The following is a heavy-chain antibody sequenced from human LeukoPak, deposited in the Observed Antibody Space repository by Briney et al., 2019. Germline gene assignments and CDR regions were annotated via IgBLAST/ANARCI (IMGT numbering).Heavy chain of an antibody. CDR2: ISYDGSNK. Sequence: PGRSLRLSCAASGFTFSSYAMHWVRQAPGKGLEWVAVISYDGSNKYYADSVKGRFTISRDNSKNTLYLQMNSLRAEDTAVYYCASPLAYCSSTSCPIEYWGQGTLVTVSS. CDR1: GFTFSSYA. V-gene: IGHV3-30-3*01. J-gene: IGHJ4*02. D-gene: IGHD2-2*01. CDR3: ASPLAYCSSTSCPIEY.